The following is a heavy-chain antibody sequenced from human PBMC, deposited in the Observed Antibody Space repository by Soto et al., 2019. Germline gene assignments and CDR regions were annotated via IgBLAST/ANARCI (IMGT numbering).Heavy chain of an antibody. J-gene: IGHJ4*02. CDR2: IIPIFGTA. V-gene: IGHV1-69*13. CDR3: ARGLPFDY. Sequence: SVNLSCKASGGAFIIYAISWVRQAPGQGLEWMGGIIPIFGTANYAQKFQGRVTITADESTSTAYMELSSLRSEDTAVYYCARGLPFDYWGQGTLVTVSS. CDR1: GGAFIIYA.